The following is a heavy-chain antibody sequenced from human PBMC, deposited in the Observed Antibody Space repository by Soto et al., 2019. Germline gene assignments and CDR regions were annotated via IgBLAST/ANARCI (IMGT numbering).Heavy chain of an antibody. CDR3: ARDQDSSSWSYYYYYGMDV. CDR2: INSDGSST. CDR1: GFTFRSYW. Sequence: GGSLRLSCAASGFTFRSYWMHWVRQAPGKGLVWVSRINSDGSSTSYADSVKGRFTISRDNAKNTLYLQMNSLRAEDTAVYYCARDQDSSSWSYYYYYGMDVWGQGTTVTVSS. V-gene: IGHV3-74*01. J-gene: IGHJ6*02. D-gene: IGHD6-13*01.